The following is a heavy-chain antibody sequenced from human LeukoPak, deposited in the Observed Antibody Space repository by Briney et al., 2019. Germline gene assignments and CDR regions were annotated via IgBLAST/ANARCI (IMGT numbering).Heavy chain of an antibody. CDR1: GFTFSSYG. J-gene: IGHJ4*02. Sequence: PGGSLRLSCAASGFTFSSYGMHWVRQAPGKGLEWVAFIRYDGSNKYYADSVKGRFTISRDNSKNTLYLQMNSLRAEDTAVYYCARALYSYADDSPFDYWGQGTLVTVSS. D-gene: IGHD5-18*01. V-gene: IGHV3-30*02. CDR3: ARALYSYADDSPFDY. CDR2: IRYDGSNK.